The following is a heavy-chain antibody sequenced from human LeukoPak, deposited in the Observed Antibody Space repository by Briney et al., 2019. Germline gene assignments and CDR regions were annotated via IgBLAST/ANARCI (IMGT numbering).Heavy chain of an antibody. CDR3: ASSGRSRRDY. CDR2: INHSGST. J-gene: IGHJ4*02. CDR1: GGSFSGSY. V-gene: IGHV4-34*01. Sequence: SETLSPTGAAYGGSFSGSYWGWIRHPPGKGLEWIGEINHSGSTNYNPSLKSRVTISVDTSKNQFSLKLSSVTAADTAVYYCASSGRSRRDYWGQGTLVTVSS.